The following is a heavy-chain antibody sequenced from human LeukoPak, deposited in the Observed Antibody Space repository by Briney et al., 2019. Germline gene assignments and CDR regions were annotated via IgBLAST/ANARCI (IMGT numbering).Heavy chain of an antibody. D-gene: IGHD6-19*01. J-gene: IGHJ4*02. V-gene: IGHV1-18*01. CDR1: GYTFTTQG. Sequence: ASVEVSCTASGYTFTTQGLSWVRQAPGQGLEWMGWINTYNGKATYVQKFQGRVTMTTDTSTSTAYMELRSLRSDDTAVYYCASRSGSTPYYIDYWGQGTLVTVSS. CDR3: ASRSGSTPYYIDY. CDR2: INTYNGKA.